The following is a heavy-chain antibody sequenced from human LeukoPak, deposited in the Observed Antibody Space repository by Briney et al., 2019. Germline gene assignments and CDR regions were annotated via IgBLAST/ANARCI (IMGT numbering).Heavy chain of an antibody. Sequence: SVKVSCKASGCTFSSYTISWVRQAPGQGLEWIGRIIPILGIANYAQKFTGRVTITADKSTSTAYMALSSLRSEDTAVYYCAREGGRKAVAGTRSPYHWGQGTLVTVSS. J-gene: IGHJ4*02. V-gene: IGHV1-69*04. CDR2: IIPILGIA. D-gene: IGHD6-19*01. CDR3: AREGGRKAVAGTRSPYH. CDR1: GCTFSSYT.